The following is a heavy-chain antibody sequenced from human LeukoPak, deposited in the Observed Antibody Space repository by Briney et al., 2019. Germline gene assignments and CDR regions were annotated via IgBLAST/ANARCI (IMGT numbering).Heavy chain of an antibody. CDR3: ARVRRAEDYVWGSYRRYYFDY. D-gene: IGHD3-16*02. J-gene: IGHJ4*02. CDR2: IYYSGST. CDR1: GGSINSYY. V-gene: IGHV4-59*01. Sequence: SETLSLTCTVSGGSINSYYWSWIRQPPGKGLEWVGYIYYSGSTNYNPSLKSRVTISVDTSKNQFSLKLSSVTAADTAVYYCARVRRAEDYVWGSYRRYYFDYWGQGTLVTVSS.